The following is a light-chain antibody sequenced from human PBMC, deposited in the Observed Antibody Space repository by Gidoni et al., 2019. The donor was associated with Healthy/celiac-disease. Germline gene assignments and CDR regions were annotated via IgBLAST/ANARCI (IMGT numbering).Light chain of an antibody. CDR1: QSVSTSY. J-gene: IGKJ4*01. Sequence: IVLTQSPAPLSLSPGERATLSCRASQSVSTSYLAWYQQKPGQAPRLLIYGASSRATGIPDRFSGSGSGTDFTLTISRLEREDVAVYYCQQYGSSPPLTFGGGTK. CDR3: QQYGSSPPLT. CDR2: GAS. V-gene: IGKV3-20*01.